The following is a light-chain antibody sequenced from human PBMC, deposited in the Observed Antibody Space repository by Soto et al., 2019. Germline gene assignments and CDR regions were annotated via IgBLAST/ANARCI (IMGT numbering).Light chain of an antibody. CDR2: EGS. CDR3: CSYAENNILL. V-gene: IGLV2-23*01. Sequence: QSVLTQPASVSGSPGQSITISCTGTSSDVGTYNLVSWYQHHPGKAPKLMIYEGSRRPSGVSNRFSGAKSANTASLTISGLQAEDEANYPCCSYAENNILLFGGGTKLTVL. J-gene: IGLJ2*01. CDR1: SSDVGTYNL.